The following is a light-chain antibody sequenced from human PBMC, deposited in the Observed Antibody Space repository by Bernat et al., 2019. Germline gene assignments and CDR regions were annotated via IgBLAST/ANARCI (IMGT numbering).Light chain of an antibody. V-gene: IGLV2-23*02. J-gene: IGLJ1*01. CDR3: CSYAGGFTWV. CDR1: SSDVGNYNR. Sequence: QSALTQPASVSGSPGQSITISCTGASSDVGNYNRVSWFQQHPDKAPKLVIYEVSRRPSGASNRFSGSKSGNTASLTISGLQAEDEADYYCCSYAGGFTWVFGTGTKVTVL. CDR2: EVS.